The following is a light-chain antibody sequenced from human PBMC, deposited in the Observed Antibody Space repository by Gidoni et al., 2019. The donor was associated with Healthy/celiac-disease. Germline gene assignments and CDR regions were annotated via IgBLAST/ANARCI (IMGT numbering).Light chain of an antibody. CDR3: SSYTSSSLVV. J-gene: IGLJ2*01. Sequence: QSALTQPASVSGSPGQSITISCTGTSSDVGGYNYVSWYQQHPGKAPKLMIYDVSNRPSGVSNRFSGSKSGNTASLTISGLQAEDEADYYCSSYTSSSLVVFGXGXKLTVL. V-gene: IGLV2-14*01. CDR1: SSDVGGYNY. CDR2: DVS.